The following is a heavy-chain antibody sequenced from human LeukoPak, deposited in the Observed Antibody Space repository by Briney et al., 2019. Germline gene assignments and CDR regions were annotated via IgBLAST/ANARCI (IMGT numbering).Heavy chain of an antibody. Sequence: ASVKVSCKASGYTFTSFIVGWVRQAPGQGLEWMGRISPKNGNTNYAQRLQGRVTMTTDTSTNTAYMELTSLRSDDTAVYYCARYSDDVLTGNYAFDVWGQGTKVTSLQ. V-gene: IGHV1-18*01. CDR3: ARYSDDVLTGNYAFDV. CDR1: GYTFTSFI. J-gene: IGHJ3*01. D-gene: IGHD3-9*01. CDR2: ISPKNGNT.